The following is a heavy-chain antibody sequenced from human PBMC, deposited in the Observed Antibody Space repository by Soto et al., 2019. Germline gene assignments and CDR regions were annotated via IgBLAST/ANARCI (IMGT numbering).Heavy chain of an antibody. V-gene: IGHV3-48*02. CDR3: ARVIWSGHLTSDL. J-gene: IGHJ5*02. CDR1: GFTFNSNS. Sequence: EVQVVESGGGLVQPGGSLRLSCAASGFTFNSNSMNWVRQAPGKGLEWISYISSSSSTIYADSVKGRFTISRDNAKNSLYLQMNSLRDEDTAVYYCARVIWSGHLTSDLWGQGTLVNVSP. CDR2: ISSSSSTI. D-gene: IGHD3-3*01.